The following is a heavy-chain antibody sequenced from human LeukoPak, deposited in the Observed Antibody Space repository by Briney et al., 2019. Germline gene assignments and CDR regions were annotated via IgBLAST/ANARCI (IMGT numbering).Heavy chain of an antibody. D-gene: IGHD2-15*01. CDR1: GYTFTGYY. CDR3: VREGYCSGGSCLDF. CDR2: INPNSGGT. J-gene: IGHJ4*02. Sequence: ASVKVSCKASGYTFTGYYMHWVRQAPGQGLEWMGWINPNSGGTNYAQKFQGRVTMTRDTSICTAYMELSRLRSDDTAVYYCVREGYCSGGSCLDFWGQGTLVTVSS. V-gene: IGHV1-2*02.